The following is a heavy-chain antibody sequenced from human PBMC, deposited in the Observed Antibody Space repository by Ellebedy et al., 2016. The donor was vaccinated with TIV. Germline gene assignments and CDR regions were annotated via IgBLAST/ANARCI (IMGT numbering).Heavy chain of an antibody. Sequence: GESLKISCAASGFTFSNYWMGWVRQAPGKGLEWVANIKQDGSEKYYVDSVEGRFAISRDNAKNSMYLQVNSLRDEDTAVYYCARDQWLGRAYYFDYWGQGTLLTVSS. D-gene: IGHD6-19*01. CDR2: IKQDGSEK. CDR3: ARDQWLGRAYYFDY. J-gene: IGHJ4*02. V-gene: IGHV3-7*01. CDR1: GFTFSNYW.